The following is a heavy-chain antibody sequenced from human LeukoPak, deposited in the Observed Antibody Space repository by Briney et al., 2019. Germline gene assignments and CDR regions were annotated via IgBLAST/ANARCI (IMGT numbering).Heavy chain of an antibody. J-gene: IGHJ4*02. CDR2: IGTAGDT. V-gene: IGHV3-13*01. CDR1: GFTFSTYD. Sequence: GGSLRLSCAASGFTFSTYDMHWVRQATGKGLEWVSVIGTAGDTYYPGSVKGRFTISRENAKNSLYLQMNSRRAGDTAVYYCARENYDSRSFDYWGQGTLVTVSS. CDR3: ARENYDSRSFDY. D-gene: IGHD3-22*01.